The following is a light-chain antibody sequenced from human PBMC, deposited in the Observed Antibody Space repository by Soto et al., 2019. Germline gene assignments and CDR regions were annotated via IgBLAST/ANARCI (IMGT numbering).Light chain of an antibody. CDR1: QSVSSN. CDR2: GAS. J-gene: IGKJ1*01. V-gene: IGKV3-15*01. Sequence: EIVIKQSPATLSVSPGERATLSCRASQSVSSNLAWYQQKPGQAPRLLIYGASTRATGIPARFSGSGSGTEFTLTISSLQSEDFAVYYCQQYNNLPVPFGQGTKVDIK. CDR3: QQYNNLPVP.